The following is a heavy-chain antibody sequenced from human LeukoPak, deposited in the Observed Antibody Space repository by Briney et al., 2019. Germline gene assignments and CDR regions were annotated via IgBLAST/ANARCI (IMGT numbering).Heavy chain of an antibody. CDR2: ISGSGGST. Sequence: GGSLRLSCAASGFTFSSYAMSWVRQAPGKGLEWVSAISGSGGSTYYADSVKGRFTISRDNSKNTLYLQMNSLRAEDTAVYYCAKDGHYYDSSGYSAEFGYWGQGTLVTVSS. CDR3: AKDGHYYDSSGYSAEFGY. CDR1: GFTFSSYA. D-gene: IGHD3-22*01. V-gene: IGHV3-23*01. J-gene: IGHJ4*02.